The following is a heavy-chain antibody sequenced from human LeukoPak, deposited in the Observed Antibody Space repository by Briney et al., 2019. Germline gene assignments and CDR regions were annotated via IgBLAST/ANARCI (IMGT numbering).Heavy chain of an antibody. CDR2: ISGSGGST. Sequence: GGSLRLSCAASGFTFSSYAMSWVRQASGKGLEWVSAISGSGGSTYYADSVKGRFTISRDNSKNTLYLQMNSLRAEDTAVYYCARDYSGTSVVAATCAGYWGQGTLVTVSS. CDR1: GFTFSSYA. CDR3: ARDYSGTSVVAATCAGY. J-gene: IGHJ4*02. D-gene: IGHD2-15*01. V-gene: IGHV3-23*01.